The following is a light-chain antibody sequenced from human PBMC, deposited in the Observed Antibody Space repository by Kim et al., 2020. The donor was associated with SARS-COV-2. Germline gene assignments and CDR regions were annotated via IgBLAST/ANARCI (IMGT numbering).Light chain of an antibody. CDR3: QVWDSSSDHWV. V-gene: IGLV3-21*04. CDR1: NIGSKS. Sequence: PVKTAGITCGGNNIGSKSVHWYPQKPGQAPVLVIYYDSDRPSGIPERFSGSNSGNTATLTISRVEAGDEADYYCQVWDSSSDHWVFGGGTKLTVL. CDR2: YDS. J-gene: IGLJ3*02.